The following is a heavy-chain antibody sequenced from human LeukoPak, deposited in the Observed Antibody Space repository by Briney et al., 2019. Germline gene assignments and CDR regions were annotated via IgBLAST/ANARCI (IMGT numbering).Heavy chain of an antibody. D-gene: IGHD3-16*02. Sequence: PSETLSLTCTVSGYSINSGYYWGWIRQPPGKGLEWIGEINHSGSTNYNPSLKSRVTISVDTSKNQFSLKLSSVTAADTAVYYCARRGIYDYVWGSYRYTLYYFDYWGQGTLVTVSS. V-gene: IGHV4-38-2*02. J-gene: IGHJ4*02. CDR2: INHSGST. CDR1: GYSINSGYY. CDR3: ARRGIYDYVWGSYRYTLYYFDY.